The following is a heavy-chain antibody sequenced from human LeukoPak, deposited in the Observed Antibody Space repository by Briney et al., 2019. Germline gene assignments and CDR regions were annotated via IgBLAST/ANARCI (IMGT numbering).Heavy chain of an antibody. CDR2: ISGSGGST. D-gene: IGHD1-26*01. Sequence: GGSLRLSCAASGFTFSSYAMSWVRQASGKGLEWVSAISGSGGSTYYADSVKGRFTISRDNSKNTLYLQMNSLRAEDTAVYYCATRRAGSRFDYWGQGTLVTVSS. J-gene: IGHJ4*02. V-gene: IGHV3-23*01. CDR1: GFTFSSYA. CDR3: ATRRAGSRFDY.